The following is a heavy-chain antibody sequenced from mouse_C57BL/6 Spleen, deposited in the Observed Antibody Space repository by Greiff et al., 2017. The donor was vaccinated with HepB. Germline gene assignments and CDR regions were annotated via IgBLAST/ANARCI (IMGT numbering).Heavy chain of an antibody. D-gene: IGHD3-2*02. CDR1: GYSITSGYY. V-gene: IGHV3-6*01. Sequence: EVQLQQSGPGLVKPSQSLSLTCSVTGYSITSGYYWNWIRQFPGNKLEWMGYISYDGSNNYNPSLKNRISITRDTSKNQFFLKLNSVTTEDPATYYCAREKAQVYYFDYWGQGTTLTVSS. J-gene: IGHJ2*01. CDR3: AREKAQVYYFDY. CDR2: ISYDGSN.